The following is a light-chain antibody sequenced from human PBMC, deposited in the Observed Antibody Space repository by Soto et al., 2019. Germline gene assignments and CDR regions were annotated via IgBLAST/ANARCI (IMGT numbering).Light chain of an antibody. CDR1: QSVSSSY. CDR3: LTCGSSEYT. CDR2: GAS. V-gene: IGKV3-20*01. Sequence: EIVLTQSPGTLSLSPGERATLSCRASQSVSSSYLTRYQQKPGQAPRLLIYGASSRATGIPDRFSVSGTGTYFTLISSRLEPEDYAVNYCLTCGSSEYTFGQATKLEIK. J-gene: IGKJ2*01.